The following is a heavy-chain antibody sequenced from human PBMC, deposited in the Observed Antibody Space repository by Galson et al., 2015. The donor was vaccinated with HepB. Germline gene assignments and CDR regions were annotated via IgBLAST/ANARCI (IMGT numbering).Heavy chain of an antibody. J-gene: IGHJ4*02. V-gene: IGHV4-59*01. D-gene: IGHD2-21*02. CDR1: GGSISSYY. CDR2: IYYSGST. Sequence: QVQLQESGPGLVKPSETLSLTCTVPGGSISSYYWSWIRQPPGKGLEWIGYIYYSGSTNYNPSLKSRVTIPVDTSKNQFSLKLSSVTAADTAVYYCARVHVGAYCGGACPLNFDYWGQGTLVTVSS. CDR3: ARVHVGAYCGGACPLNFDY.